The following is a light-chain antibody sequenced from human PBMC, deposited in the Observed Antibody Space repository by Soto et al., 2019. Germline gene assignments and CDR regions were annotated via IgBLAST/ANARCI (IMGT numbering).Light chain of an antibody. V-gene: IGLV1-44*01. CDR2: NNN. CDR1: SSNIGSGT. J-gene: IGLJ1*01. Sequence: QSVLTQPPSASGTPGQRVTISCSGSSSNIGSGTVNWYQQLPGAAPKLLIYNNNQRPSGVPDRFSGSKSGTSASLAISGLQSEDEDDYYCASWDVTLNGIYVFGNGTKVTV. CDR3: ASWDVTLNGIYV.